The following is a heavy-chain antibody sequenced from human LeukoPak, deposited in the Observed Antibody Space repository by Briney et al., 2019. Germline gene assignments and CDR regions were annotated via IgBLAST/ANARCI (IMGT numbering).Heavy chain of an antibody. Sequence: ASVTVSCKASGYTFTSYDINWVRQATGQGLEWMGWISAYNGNTNYAQKLQGRVTITADESTSTAYMELSSLRSEDTAVYYCARGGYSGSTHFDYWGQGTLVTVSS. J-gene: IGHJ4*02. CDR1: GYTFTSYD. D-gene: IGHD1-26*01. V-gene: IGHV1-18*01. CDR2: ISAYNGNT. CDR3: ARGGYSGSTHFDY.